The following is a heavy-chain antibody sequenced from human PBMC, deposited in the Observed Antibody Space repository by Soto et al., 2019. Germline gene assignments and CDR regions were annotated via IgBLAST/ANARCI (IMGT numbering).Heavy chain of an antibody. D-gene: IGHD2-21*02. J-gene: IGHJ4*02. CDR2: IHHSGST. V-gene: IGHV4-34*01. CDR1: GGSFTDYY. CDR3: GRGSNFYWNY. Sequence: SETLSLTCAVYGGSFTDYYWSWIRQPPGQGLEWIGEIHHSGSTNYNPSLKSRVTISVDTSKNQFSLKLSSMTAADTAVYYCGRGSNFYWNYWGQGSLVTVSS.